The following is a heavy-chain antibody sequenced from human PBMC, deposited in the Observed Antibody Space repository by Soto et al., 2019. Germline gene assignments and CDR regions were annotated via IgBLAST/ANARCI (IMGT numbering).Heavy chain of an antibody. CDR3: ARMATLGWSWDFDY. J-gene: IGHJ4*02. CDR2: IYYGGST. CDR1: GDSVNSGSFY. V-gene: IGHV4-61*01. D-gene: IGHD5-12*01. Sequence: QVQLQESGPGLAKPSETLSLTCSVSGDSVNSGSFYWSWIRQPPGKGLEWIGDIYYGGSTKDNPSLKRRVTISVDTSKNQFSLNLNSVTAADTAVYFCARMATLGWSWDFDYWGQGILVTVSS.